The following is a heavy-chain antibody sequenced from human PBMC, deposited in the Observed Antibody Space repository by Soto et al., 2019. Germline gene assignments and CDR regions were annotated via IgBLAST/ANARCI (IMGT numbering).Heavy chain of an antibody. CDR1: GGTFSSYA. CDR2: IIPIFGTA. CDR3: ARPSPAITHVGDAFDI. D-gene: IGHD2-21*02. Sequence: QVQLVQSGAEVKKPGSSVKVSCKASGGTFSSYAISWVRQAPGQGLEWMGGIIPIFGTANYAQKFQGRVTITADESTSTAYMELSSLRFEDTAVYYCARPSPAITHVGDAFDIWGQGTMVTVSS. J-gene: IGHJ3*02. V-gene: IGHV1-69*12.